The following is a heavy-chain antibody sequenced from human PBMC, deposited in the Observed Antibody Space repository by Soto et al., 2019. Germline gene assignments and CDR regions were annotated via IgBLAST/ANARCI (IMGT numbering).Heavy chain of an antibody. Sequence: EVQVLESGGGLVQPGGSLRLSCAASGFTFSNYDMSWVRQAPGRGLDWVSGISGSGGSTSYADSVRGRFTISRDNSKNTLYLQMNSLRADDTAVYYCAKEPGGGYGVFQHWGQGTLVTVSS. J-gene: IGHJ1*01. CDR2: ISGSGGST. D-gene: IGHD2-8*01. CDR3: AKEPGGGYGVFQH. V-gene: IGHV3-23*01. CDR1: GFTFSNYD.